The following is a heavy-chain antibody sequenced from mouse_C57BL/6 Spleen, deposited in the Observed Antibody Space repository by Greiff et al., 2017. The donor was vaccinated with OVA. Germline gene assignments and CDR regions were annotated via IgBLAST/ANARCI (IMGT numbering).Heavy chain of an antibody. D-gene: IGHD1-1*01. V-gene: IGHV5-6*01. CDR3: ARHEGRSGYYFDD. CDR2: ISSGGSYT. Sequence: EVMLVESGGDLVKPGGSLKLSCAASGFTFSSYGMSWVRQTPDKRLEWVATISSGGSYTYYPDSVKGRFTISRDNAKNTLYLQMSSLKSEDTAMDYCARHEGRSGYYFDDWGQGTTLTVSS. J-gene: IGHJ2*01. CDR1: GFTFSSYG.